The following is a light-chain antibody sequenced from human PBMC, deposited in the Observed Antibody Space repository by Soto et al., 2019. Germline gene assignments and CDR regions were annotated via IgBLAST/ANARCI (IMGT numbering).Light chain of an antibody. Sequence: AIRMTQSPSSFSASTGDRVTITCRASQHIGTYLAWYQQKPGKAPNLLIYAASTLQSGVPSRFSGSGSGTDFTLTISCLQAEDFATYDCQQSYDYPRTFGQGTKVEIK. CDR3: QQSYDYPRT. V-gene: IGKV1-8*01. CDR1: QHIGTY. CDR2: AAS. J-gene: IGKJ1*01.